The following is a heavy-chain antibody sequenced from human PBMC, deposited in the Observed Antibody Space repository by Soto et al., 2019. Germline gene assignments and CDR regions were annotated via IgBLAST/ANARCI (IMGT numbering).Heavy chain of an antibody. Sequence: GASVKVSCKAAGGTFSSYAISWVRQAPGQGLEWMGGIIPIFGTANYAQKFQGRVTITADESTSTAYMELSSLRSEDTAVYYCATYSSSSNYYYYGMDVWGQGTTVTVSS. CDR1: GGTFSSYA. CDR2: IIPIFGTA. CDR3: ATYSSSSNYYYYGMDV. V-gene: IGHV1-69*13. J-gene: IGHJ6*02. D-gene: IGHD6-6*01.